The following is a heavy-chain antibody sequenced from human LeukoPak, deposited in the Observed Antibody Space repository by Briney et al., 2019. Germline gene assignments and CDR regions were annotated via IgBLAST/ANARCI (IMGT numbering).Heavy chain of an antibody. D-gene: IGHD3-3*01. CDR2: ISGSGGST. Sequence: GGSLRLSCAASGFTFSSYAMSWVRQAPGKGLEWVSAISGSGGSTYYADSVKGRFTISRDNSKNTLYLQMNSLRAEDTAVYYCAKDDVPNYDFWSGYSDYWAREPWSPSPQ. J-gene: IGHJ4*02. V-gene: IGHV3-23*01. CDR1: GFTFSSYA. CDR3: AKDDVPNYDFWSGYSDY.